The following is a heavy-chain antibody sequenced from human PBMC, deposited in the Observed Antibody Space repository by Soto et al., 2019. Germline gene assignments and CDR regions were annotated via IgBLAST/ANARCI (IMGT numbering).Heavy chain of an antibody. J-gene: IGHJ4*02. Sequence: SETLSLTCAVYGGSFSGYYWSWIRQPPGKGLEWIGEINHSGSTNYTPSLKSRVTISVDTSKNQFSLKLSSVTAADTAVYYCARLGRGYSGYDPYWGQGTLVTVSS. D-gene: IGHD5-12*01. CDR3: ARLGRGYSGYDPY. CDR2: INHSGST. CDR1: GGSFSGYY. V-gene: IGHV4-34*01.